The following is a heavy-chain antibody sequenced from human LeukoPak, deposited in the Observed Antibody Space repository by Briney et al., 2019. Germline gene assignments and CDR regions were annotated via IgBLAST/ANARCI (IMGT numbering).Heavy chain of an antibody. J-gene: IGHJ4*02. D-gene: IGHD2-8*02. V-gene: IGHV5-51*01. CDR2: IWPGDSDT. Sequence: GESLKISCQGSGYNFANYWIGWVRQMPGKGLEWMGVIWPGDSDTKYSPSFQGQVTISADKSISAAYLHWSRLKASDTAMYYCARGTGTFDYWGQGTLVTVSS. CDR3: ARGTGTFDY. CDR1: GYNFANYW.